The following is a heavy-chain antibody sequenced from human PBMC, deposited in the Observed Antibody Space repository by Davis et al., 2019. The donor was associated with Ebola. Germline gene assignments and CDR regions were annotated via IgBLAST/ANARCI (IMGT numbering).Heavy chain of an antibody. CDR2: IYYSGST. V-gene: IGHV4-4*02. Sequence: SETLSLTCAVSGGSISSSNWWSWVRQPPGKGLEWIGYIYYSGSTNYNPSLKSRVTISVDTSKNQFSLKLSSVTAADTAVYYCARQTGYSSGWYSNWFDPWGQGTLVTVSS. J-gene: IGHJ5*02. CDR3: ARQTGYSSGWYSNWFDP. D-gene: IGHD6-19*01. CDR1: GGSISSSNW.